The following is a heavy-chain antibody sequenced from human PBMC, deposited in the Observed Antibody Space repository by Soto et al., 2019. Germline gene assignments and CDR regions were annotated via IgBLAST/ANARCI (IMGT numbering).Heavy chain of an antibody. V-gene: IGHV5-10-1*01. CDR1: GYSFTSYW. J-gene: IGHJ6*02. D-gene: IGHD1-26*01. Sequence: LGESLKLSCKGSGYSFTSYWISWVRQMPGKGLEWMGRIDPSDSYTNYSPSFQGHVTISADKSISTAYLQWSSLKASDTAMYYCARYAGATTSYYYYGMDVWGQGTTVTVSS. CDR3: ARYAGATTSYYYYGMDV. CDR2: IDPSDSYT.